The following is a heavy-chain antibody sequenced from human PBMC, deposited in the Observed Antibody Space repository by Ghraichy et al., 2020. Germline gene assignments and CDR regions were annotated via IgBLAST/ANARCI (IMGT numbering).Heavy chain of an antibody. CDR2: IYSGGST. CDR3: ARDAKDCGGDCYFDY. D-gene: IGHD2-21*02. Sequence: LSLTCAASGFTVSSNYMSWVRQAPGKGLEWVSVIYSGGSTYYADSVKGRFTISRDNSKNTLYLQMNSLRAEDTAVYYCARDAKDCGGDCYFDYWGQGTLVTVSS. V-gene: IGHV3-53*01. CDR1: GFTVSSNY. J-gene: IGHJ4*02.